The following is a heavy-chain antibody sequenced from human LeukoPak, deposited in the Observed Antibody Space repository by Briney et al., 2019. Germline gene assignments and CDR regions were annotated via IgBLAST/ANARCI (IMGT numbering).Heavy chain of an antibody. D-gene: IGHD2-15*01. J-gene: IGHJ3*02. Sequence: PSETLSLTCTVSGGSISSGDYYWSWIRQPPGKGLEWIGYIYYSGSTYYNPSLKSRITIPVDTSENRFSLKLSSVTATDTAVYYCARDCSGGSCYGAFDIWGQGTMVTVSS. V-gene: IGHV4-30-4*01. CDR1: GGSISSGDYY. CDR3: ARDCSGGSCYGAFDI. CDR2: IYYSGST.